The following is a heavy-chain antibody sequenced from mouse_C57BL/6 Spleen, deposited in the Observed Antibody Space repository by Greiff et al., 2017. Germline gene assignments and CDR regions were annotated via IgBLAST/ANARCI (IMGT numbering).Heavy chain of an antibody. Sequence: VQLQQPGAELVKPGASVKLSCKASGYTFTSYWMHWVKQRPGQGLEWIGMIHPNSGSTNYNEKFKSKATLTVDKSSSTAYMQLSSLTSEDAAVYYCAGNYVNAMDYWGQGTSVTVSS. CDR2: IHPNSGST. CDR3: AGNYVNAMDY. D-gene: IGHD1-1*01. V-gene: IGHV1-64*01. J-gene: IGHJ4*01. CDR1: GYTFTSYW.